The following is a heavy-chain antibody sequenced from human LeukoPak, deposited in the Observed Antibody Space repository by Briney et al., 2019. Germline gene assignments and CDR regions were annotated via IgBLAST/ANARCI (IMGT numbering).Heavy chain of an antibody. CDR2: IYHSGRS. V-gene: IGHV4-38-2*02. CDR1: GYSISSDYY. J-gene: IGHJ6*02. CDR3: AREGYYYYGMDV. Sequence: PSETLSLTCTVSGYSISSDYYWGWIRQPPGKGLEWIGSIYHSGRSYYNPSLESRVTISVDTSKNQFSLKLSSVTAADTAVYYCAREGYYYYGMDVWGQGTTVTVSS.